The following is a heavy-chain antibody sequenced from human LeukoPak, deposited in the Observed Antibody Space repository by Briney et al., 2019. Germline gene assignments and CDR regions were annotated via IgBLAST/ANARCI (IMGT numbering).Heavy chain of an antibody. V-gene: IGHV4-39*01. CDR2: IYYSGST. J-gene: IGHJ5*02. CDR3: ARHEYSGSYYGLSWFDP. CDR1: GGSISSGGYY. D-gene: IGHD1-26*01. Sequence: SETLSLTCTVSGGSISSGGYYWGWIRQPPGKGLEWIASIYYSGSTYYNPSLKSRVTISVDTSKNQLSLKLSSLTAADTAVYYCARHEYSGSYYGLSWFDPWGQGTLVTVSS.